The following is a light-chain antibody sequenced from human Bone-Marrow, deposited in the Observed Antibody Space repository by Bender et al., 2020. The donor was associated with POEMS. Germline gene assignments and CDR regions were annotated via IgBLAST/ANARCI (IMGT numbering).Light chain of an antibody. CDR1: NSDIGFGNY. J-gene: IGLJ2*01. Sequence: QSALTQPASVSGSPGQSITISCTGTNSDIGFGNYVSWYQQYPGKVPNLIIYEVSQRPSGVSNRFSASKSGNSASLTISGLQAEDEADYYCFSYANTITFAFGGGTKLTVL. CDR2: EVS. CDR3: FSYANTITFA. V-gene: IGLV2-23*02.